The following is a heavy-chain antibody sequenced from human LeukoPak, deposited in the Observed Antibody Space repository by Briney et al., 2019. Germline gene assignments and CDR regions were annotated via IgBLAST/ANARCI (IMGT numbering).Heavy chain of an antibody. V-gene: IGHV3-23*01. CDR3: AILSWDGRGTFS. J-gene: IGHJ5*02. D-gene: IGHD2/OR15-2a*01. CDR2: IRGGAENT. Sequence: GGSLRLSCAASGFTFSPYSMSWVRQAPGKGLEWVSAIRGGAENTYYADSVRGRFTISRDNYKDTLTLQMNSLRAEDTAIYYCAILSWDGRGTFSWGQGTLVTVSS. CDR1: GFTFSPYS.